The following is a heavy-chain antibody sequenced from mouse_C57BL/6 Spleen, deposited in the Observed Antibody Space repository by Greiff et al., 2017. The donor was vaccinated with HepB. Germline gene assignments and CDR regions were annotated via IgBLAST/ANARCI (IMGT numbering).Heavy chain of an antibody. V-gene: IGHV1-61*01. J-gene: IGHJ2*01. CDR3: ARFYYGSWNYFDY. CDR1: GYTFTSYW. D-gene: IGHD1-1*01. Sequence: QVQLQQPGAELVRPGSSVKLSCKASGYTFTSYWMDWVKQRPGQGLEWIGNIYPSDSETHYNQKFKDKATLTVDKSSSTAYMQLSSLTSEDSAVYYCARFYYGSWNYFDYWGQGTTRTVSS. CDR2: IYPSDSET.